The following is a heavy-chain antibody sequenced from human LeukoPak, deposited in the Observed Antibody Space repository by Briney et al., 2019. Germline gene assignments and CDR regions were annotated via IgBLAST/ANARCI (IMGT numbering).Heavy chain of an antibody. Sequence: GGSLRLSCAASGFTFSSYWMSWVRQAPGKGLEWVANIKHDGSEKYYVDSVKGRFTISRDNAKDSLYPQMNSLRAQDTAVYYCARANSLGYWGQGTLVTVSS. CDR2: IKHDGSEK. V-gene: IGHV3-7*01. CDR1: GFTFSSYW. J-gene: IGHJ4*02. CDR3: ARANSLGY. D-gene: IGHD2/OR15-2a*01.